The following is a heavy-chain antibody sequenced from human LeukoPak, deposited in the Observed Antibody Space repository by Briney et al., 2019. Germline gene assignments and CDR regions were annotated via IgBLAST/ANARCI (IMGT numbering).Heavy chain of an antibody. CDR2: IKQDGSEK. J-gene: IGHJ3*02. D-gene: IGHD3-9*01. CDR1: GFTFSSYW. V-gene: IGHV3-7*01. CDR3: ARVVTYYDILTGYYINAFDI. Sequence: GGSLRLSCAASGFTFSSYWMSWVRQAQGKGREWVAKIKQDGSEKYYVNSVKGRFTISRDNAKNSLYLQMNSLRAEDTAVYYCARVVTYYDILTGYYINAFDIWGQGTMVTVSS.